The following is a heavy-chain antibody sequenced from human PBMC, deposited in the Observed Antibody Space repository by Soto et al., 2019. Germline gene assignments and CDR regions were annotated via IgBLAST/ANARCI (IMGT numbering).Heavy chain of an antibody. J-gene: IGHJ4*02. V-gene: IGHV1-24*01. CDR2: FDPQDGET. CDR1: GYTLTELS. Sequence: ASVKVSCKASGYTLTELSMHWLRQAPGKGLEWRGGFDPQDGETIYAHKFQGRVTMTEATSTDTGYMERSSLRSEETAVHYCASQIRCLNRRLFRYWSQGTSVTVSS. CDR3: ASQIRCLNRRLFRY. D-gene: IGHD2-2*01.